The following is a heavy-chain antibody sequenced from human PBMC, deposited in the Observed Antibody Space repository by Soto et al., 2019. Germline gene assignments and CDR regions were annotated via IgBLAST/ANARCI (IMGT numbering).Heavy chain of an antibody. J-gene: IGHJ4*02. CDR3: ARGLIAGAGGRDFDY. Sequence: PSETLSLTCAVYGGSFSGYYWSWIRQPPGKGLEWIGEINHSGSTNFNPSLKSRVTISVDTSKNQFSLKLSSVTAADTAVYYCARGLIAGAGGRDFDYWGQGTLVTVSS. CDR2: INHSGST. D-gene: IGHD6-19*01. V-gene: IGHV4-34*01. CDR1: GGSFSGYY.